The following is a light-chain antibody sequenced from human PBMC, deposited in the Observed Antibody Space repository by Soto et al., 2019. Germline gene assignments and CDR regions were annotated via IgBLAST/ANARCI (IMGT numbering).Light chain of an antibody. CDR2: DVT. CDR3: SSYSSSITHVV. J-gene: IGLJ2*01. CDR1: SIDVGDFNY. Sequence: QSVLTQPASVSGSPGRSVTISCTGSSIDVGDFNYVSWYQHLPGRAPKLIIYDVTNRPSGISYRFSASKSGRTASLTISGLQAEDEADYYCSSYSSSITHVVFGGGTKLTVL. V-gene: IGLV2-14*03.